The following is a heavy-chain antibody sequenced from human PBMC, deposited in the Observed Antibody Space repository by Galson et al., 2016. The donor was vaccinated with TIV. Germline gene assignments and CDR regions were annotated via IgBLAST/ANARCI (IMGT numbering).Heavy chain of an antibody. CDR3: AKDRNTALDSYYYYYGMDV. CDR1: GGTFSSYV. CDR2: IIPLFRTA. D-gene: IGHD5-18*01. V-gene: IGHV1-69*01. Sequence: SCKASGGTFSSYVINWVRQAPGQGLEWMGGIIPLFRTANYAQKFQGRVTITADESTSTAHMELNSLTSEDTAVYYCAKDRNTALDSYYYYYGMDVWGQGTTVTVSS. J-gene: IGHJ6*02.